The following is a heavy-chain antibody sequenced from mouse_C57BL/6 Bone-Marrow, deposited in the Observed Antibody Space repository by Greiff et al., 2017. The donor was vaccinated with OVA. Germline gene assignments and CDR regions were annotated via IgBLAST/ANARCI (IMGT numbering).Heavy chain of an antibody. J-gene: IGHJ3*01. Sequence: QVQLQQPGAELVKPGASVKLSCKASGYTFTRYWLQWVKQRPGQGLEWIGEIDPSDSDTNYNQKFKGKATLTVDTSSSTSYLQLSSLTSEESAVYHCAIAVFASWGQGTLVTVSA. CDR3: AIAVFAS. CDR1: GYTFTRYW. CDR2: IDPSDSDT. V-gene: IGHV1-50*01.